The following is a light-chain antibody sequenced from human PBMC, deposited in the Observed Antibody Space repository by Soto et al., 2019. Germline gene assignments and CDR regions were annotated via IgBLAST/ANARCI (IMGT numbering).Light chain of an antibody. CDR2: AAS. J-gene: IGKJ2*01. CDR1: QPVSSH. V-gene: IGKV3-15*01. Sequence: EIVMTQSPATLSVSPGEGATLSCRANQPVSSHLAWYQHKPGQAPRLLIHAASTRAPGFPVRFSGSGSGTEFTLTISSLQSEDFAVYYCQQYNRWPFPFGQGTKLEIK. CDR3: QQYNRWPFP.